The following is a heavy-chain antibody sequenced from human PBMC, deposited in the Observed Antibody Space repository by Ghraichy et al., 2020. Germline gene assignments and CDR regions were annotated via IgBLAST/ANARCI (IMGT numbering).Heavy chain of an antibody. J-gene: IGHJ4*02. D-gene: IGHD3-22*01. V-gene: IGHV3-48*03. CDR3: ARSGFGPYYISYYFDY. Sequence: GGSLRLSCAASGFTFSDYEMNWVRQAPGKGLEWVSFISSSSSTIYYAASVKGRFTISRDDAKNSLYLQMNNLRAEDSAVYYCARSGFGPYYISYYFDYWGQGTLVTVSS. CDR2: ISSSSSTI. CDR1: GFTFSDYE.